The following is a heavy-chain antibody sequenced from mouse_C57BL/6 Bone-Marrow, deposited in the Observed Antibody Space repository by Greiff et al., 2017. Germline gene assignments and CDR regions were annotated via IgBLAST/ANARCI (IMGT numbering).Heavy chain of an antibody. CDR3: ATYYYGYYAMDY. Sequence: QVQLQQPGAELVMPGASVKLSCKASGYTFTSYWMHWVKQRPGQGLEWIGEIDPSDSYTNYNQKFKGKSTLTVDKSSSTAYMQLSSLTSEDSAVYYCATYYYGYYAMDYWGQGTSVTVSS. D-gene: IGHD1-1*01. J-gene: IGHJ4*01. CDR1: GYTFTSYW. CDR2: IDPSDSYT. V-gene: IGHV1-69*01.